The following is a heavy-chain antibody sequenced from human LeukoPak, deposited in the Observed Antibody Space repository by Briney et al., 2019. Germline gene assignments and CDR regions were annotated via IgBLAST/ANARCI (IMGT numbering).Heavy chain of an antibody. V-gene: IGHV3-9*01. J-gene: IGHJ4*02. CDR2: ISWNSGSI. D-gene: IGHD3-10*01. Sequence: HPGGSLRLSCAASGFTFDDYAMHWVRQAPGKGLEWVSGISWNSGSIGYADSVKGRFTISRDNAKNSLYLQMNSLRAEDTALYYCAKQGFGELTPVYFDYWGQGTLVTVSS. CDR3: AKQGFGELTPVYFDY. CDR1: GFTFDDYA.